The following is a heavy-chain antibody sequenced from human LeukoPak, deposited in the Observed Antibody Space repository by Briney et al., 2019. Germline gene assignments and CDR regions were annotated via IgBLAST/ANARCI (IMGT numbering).Heavy chain of an antibody. V-gene: IGHV3-53*04. CDR3: ARGGNYYDSSGYYQGEFDY. J-gene: IGHJ4*02. CDR1: GLTFSDAW. Sequence: PGGSLRLSCVLSGLTFSDAWMSWVRQAPGKGLEWVSVIYSGGSTYYADSVKGRFTISRHNSKNTLYLQMNSLRAEDTAVYYCARGGNYYDSSGYYQGEFDYWGQGTLVTVSS. CDR2: IYSGGST. D-gene: IGHD3-22*01.